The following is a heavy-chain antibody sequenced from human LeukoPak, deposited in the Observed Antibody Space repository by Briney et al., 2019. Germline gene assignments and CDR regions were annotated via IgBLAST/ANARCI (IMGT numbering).Heavy chain of an antibody. Sequence: PSQTLSLTCSVSSGSIDSYYWSWIRQPPGKGLEWIGSIYYTGSTNYSPSLRSRVTISADTSKNQFALKLSSVTAADTAVYYCARVVGTAGKDCSSTSCYGRDYYYYMDVWGKGTTVTISS. CDR2: IYYTGST. D-gene: IGHD2-2*01. CDR1: SGSIDSYY. J-gene: IGHJ6*03. CDR3: ARVVGTAGKDCSSTSCYGRDYYYYMDV. V-gene: IGHV4-59*01.